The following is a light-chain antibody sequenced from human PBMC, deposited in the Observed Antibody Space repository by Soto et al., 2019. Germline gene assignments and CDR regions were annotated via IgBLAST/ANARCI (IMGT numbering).Light chain of an antibody. V-gene: IGKV1-27*01. J-gene: IGKJ1*01. CDR2: AAS. CDR1: QSISSC. CDR3: QKYNSAPQK. Sequence: DIQMTQSTSSLSASVGDRVSITCRASQSISSCFAWYQQKPGKAPKVLIYAASSLQSGVPSRFSGIGSGTDFTLTISSLQPEDVATYYCQKYNSAPQKFGQGTKVDIK.